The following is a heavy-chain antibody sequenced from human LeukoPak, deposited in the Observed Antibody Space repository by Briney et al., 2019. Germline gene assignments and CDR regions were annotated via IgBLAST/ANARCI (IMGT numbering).Heavy chain of an antibody. V-gene: IGHV3-74*01. CDR1: GFTFSKNW. Sequence: GGSLRLSCVASGFTFSKNWMHWVRQAPGKGLVWVSRIQGDGSNTNYADSVKGRFTISRDNAKNSLYLQMSSLRAEDTAFYYCAKGLAVSGEDYWGQGTLVTVSS. CDR2: IQGDGSNT. D-gene: IGHD6-19*01. J-gene: IGHJ4*02. CDR3: AKGLAVSGEDY.